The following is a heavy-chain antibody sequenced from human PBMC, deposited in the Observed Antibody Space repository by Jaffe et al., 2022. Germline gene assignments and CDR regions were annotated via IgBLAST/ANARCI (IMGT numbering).Heavy chain of an antibody. V-gene: IGHV3-15*01. CDR3: TTPVGIAARTDIDY. Sequence: EVQLVESGGGLVKPGGSLRLSCAASGFTFSNAWMSWVRQAPGKGLEWVGRIKSKTDGGTTDYAAPVKGRFTISRDDSKNTLYLQMNSLKTEDTAVYYCTTPVGIAARTDIDYWGQGTLVTVSS. CDR2: IKSKTDGGTT. CDR1: GFTFSNAW. J-gene: IGHJ4*02. D-gene: IGHD6-6*01.